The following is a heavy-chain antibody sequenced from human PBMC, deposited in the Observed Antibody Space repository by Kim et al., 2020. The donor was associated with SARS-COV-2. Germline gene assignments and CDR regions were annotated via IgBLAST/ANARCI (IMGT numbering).Heavy chain of an antibody. V-gene: IGHV3-23*01. J-gene: IGHJ4*02. CDR3: AKGHDYVWESYRAPDY. CDR1: GFTFSSYA. Sequence: GGSLRLSCAASGFTFSSYAMSWVRQAPGKGLEGVSAIGGSGGSTYYADSVKGRFTISRDNSKNTLYLQMSSLRAEDTAVYYCAKGHDYVWESYRAPDYWGQGTLVTVSS. CDR2: IGGSGGST. D-gene: IGHD3-16*02.